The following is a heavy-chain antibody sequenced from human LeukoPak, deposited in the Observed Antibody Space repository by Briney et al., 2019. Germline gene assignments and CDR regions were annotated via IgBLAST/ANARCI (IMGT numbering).Heavy chain of an antibody. J-gene: IGHJ6*02. D-gene: IGHD4-17*01. Sequence: SETLSLTCTVSCGSISSGGYYWSWIRQHPGKGLEWIGCIHYSGSTYYNPSLKSRGTISIDTSKNQFSLRLNSVTAADTAVYYCARDEVDYGERDSYYYGVDVWGQGTTVTVSS. CDR1: CGSISSGGYY. V-gene: IGHV4-31*03. CDR3: ARDEVDYGERDSYYYGVDV. CDR2: IHYSGST.